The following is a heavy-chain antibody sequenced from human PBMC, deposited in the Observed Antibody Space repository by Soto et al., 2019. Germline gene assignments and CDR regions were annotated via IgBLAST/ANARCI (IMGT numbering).Heavy chain of an antibody. J-gene: IGHJ6*03. CDR2: IYYSGST. Sequence: KQSQTLSLTCTVSGGSISSYYWSWLRQPPGKGLEWIGYIYYSGSTNYNPSLKSRVTISVDTSKNQFSLKLSSVTAADTAVYYCARVRFEPNVFYYYYYYMDVWGKGTTVTVSS. CDR1: GGSISSYY. D-gene: IGHD3-22*01. V-gene: IGHV4-59*08. CDR3: ARVRFEPNVFYYYYYYMDV.